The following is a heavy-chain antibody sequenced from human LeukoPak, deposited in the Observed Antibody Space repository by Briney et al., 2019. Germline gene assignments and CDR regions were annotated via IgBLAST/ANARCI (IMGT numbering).Heavy chain of an antibody. CDR3: ARLNDILTGPFDY. Sequence: GESLKISCKGSGYSFTKYWIGWVRQMPGRGLEWMGNIDPSDSETRHSPSFQGQVTISVDKPISTAYLQWNSLKASDTAMYYCARLNDILTGPFDYWGQGTLVTVSS. D-gene: IGHD3-9*01. J-gene: IGHJ4*02. CDR1: GYSFTKYW. CDR2: IDPSDSET. V-gene: IGHV5-51*01.